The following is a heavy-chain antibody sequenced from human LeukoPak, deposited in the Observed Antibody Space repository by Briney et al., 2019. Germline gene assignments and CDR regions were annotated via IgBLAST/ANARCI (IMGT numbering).Heavy chain of an antibody. CDR1: GYTFTAYY. CDR3: ARDFSSGCP. D-gene: IGHD6-19*01. CDR2: IKPDSGGT. J-gene: IGHJ5*02. Sequence: ASVKVSCKASGYTFTAYYIHWLRQAPGQGPEWMGWIKPDSGGTNYAQKFQGRVTMTRDTSISTAYMELSRLRSDDTAVYYCARDFSSGCPWGQGTLVTVSS. V-gene: IGHV1-2*02.